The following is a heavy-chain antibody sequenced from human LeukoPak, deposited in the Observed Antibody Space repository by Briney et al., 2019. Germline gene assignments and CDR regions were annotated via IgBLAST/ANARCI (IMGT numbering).Heavy chain of an antibody. V-gene: IGHV3-7*01. CDR3: ANHLACGSTSCPSFDY. CDR2: IKQDGSEK. J-gene: IGHJ4*02. D-gene: IGHD2-2*01. CDR1: GFTFSSYW. Sequence: PGGSLRLSCAASGFTFSSYWMSWVRQAPGKGPEWVANIKQDGSEKYYVDSVKGRFTISRDNAKKSLYLQMNSLRVEDTAVYYCANHLACGSTSCPSFDYWGQGTLVTVSS.